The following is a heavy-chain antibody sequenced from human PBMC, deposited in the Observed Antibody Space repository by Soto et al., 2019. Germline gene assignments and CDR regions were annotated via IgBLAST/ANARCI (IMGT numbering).Heavy chain of an antibody. J-gene: IGHJ3*01. V-gene: IGHV1-3*01. Sequence: QVQLVQSGAEVKKPGASVKLSCKASGYSFANYMIHWVRQAPGQRPEWMGWINGGNGNKQTSQKFQGRVFLTRDASATTVYMELSSLTSEDTAVYFCARVNWALRAFDFWGQGTMVTISS. D-gene: IGHD1-1*01. CDR1: GYSFANYM. CDR2: INGGNGNK. CDR3: ARVNWALRAFDF.